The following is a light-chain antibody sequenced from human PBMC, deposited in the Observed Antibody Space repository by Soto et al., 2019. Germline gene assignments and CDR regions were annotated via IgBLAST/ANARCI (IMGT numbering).Light chain of an antibody. V-gene: IGKV3-20*01. J-gene: IGKJ1*01. CDR1: QSVDSAF. CDR3: QQYASSLT. CDR2: GAS. Sequence: EIVLTQSPGSLSLSLGERATLSCRASQSVDSAFFAWYQQKPGQPPRLLMYGASRRATGIPDRFSGSGSGTDFTLAISRLEPEDFAVYYCQQYASSLTFGQGTKVEI.